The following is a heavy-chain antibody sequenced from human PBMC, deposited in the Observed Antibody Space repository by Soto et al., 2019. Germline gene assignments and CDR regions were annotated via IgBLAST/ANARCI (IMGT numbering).Heavy chain of an antibody. CDR3: AKERRYSFDAFDI. Sequence: QEQLVESGGGVVQAGRSLRLSCAASGFTFNFFGMHWVRQAPGKGLECVAVISYDGREKYYADSVKGRFTMSRDNSKNRVYLEMSSLRPEDTSVYYCAKERRYSFDAFDIWGHGTMVTVSP. D-gene: IGHD5-12*01. CDR1: GFTFNFFG. J-gene: IGHJ3*02. CDR2: ISYDGREK. V-gene: IGHV3-30*18.